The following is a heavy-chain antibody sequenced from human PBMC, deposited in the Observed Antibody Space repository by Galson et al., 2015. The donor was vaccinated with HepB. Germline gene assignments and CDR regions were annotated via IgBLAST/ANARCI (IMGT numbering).Heavy chain of an antibody. D-gene: IGHD3-10*01. J-gene: IGHJ4*02. CDR1: GFSLSTYS. CDR3: ARVGYGYYSSDY. Sequence: SLRLSCAVSGFSLSTYSINWVRQAPGKGLEWVSYITGSSTTIHYADSVKGRFTISRDNAKNSVYLQMNSLRAEDTAVYYCARVGYGYYSSDYWGQGTLVTVSS. V-gene: IGHV3-48*04. CDR2: ITGSSTTI.